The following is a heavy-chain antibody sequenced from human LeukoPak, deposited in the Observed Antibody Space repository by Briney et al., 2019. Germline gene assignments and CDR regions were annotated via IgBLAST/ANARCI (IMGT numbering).Heavy chain of an antibody. CDR3: ARDQSRFDP. Sequence: ASVKVSCKTSGYTFTTYAMNWVRQAPGQGLEWMGWINTNTGNPAYAQGFTGRFVFSLDTSVSTAYLQISSLKAEDTAVYYCARDQSRFDPWGQGTLVTVSS. J-gene: IGHJ5*02. V-gene: IGHV7-4-1*02. CDR2: INTNTGNP. CDR1: GYTFTTYA.